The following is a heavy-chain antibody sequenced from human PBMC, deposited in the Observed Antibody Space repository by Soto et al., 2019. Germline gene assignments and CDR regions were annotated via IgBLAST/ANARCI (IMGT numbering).Heavy chain of an antibody. V-gene: IGHV3-23*01. Sequence: VQLLESGGDLVQPGGSLRLSCVASGFILHNYAMSWVRQAPGKGLEWVSTIGGTDGDSDGVPWYEASVKGRFTVSRERSANTLFLHMDNLSAEDAALYYCVKRGRNWGAFDFWGQWTTVVVSS. CDR2: IGGTDGDSDGVP. CDR1: GFILHNYA. CDR3: VKRGRNWGAFDF. D-gene: IGHD7-27*01. J-gene: IGHJ3*01.